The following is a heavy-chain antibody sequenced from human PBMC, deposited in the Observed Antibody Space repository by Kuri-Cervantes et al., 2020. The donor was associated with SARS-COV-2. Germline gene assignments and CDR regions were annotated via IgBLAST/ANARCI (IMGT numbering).Heavy chain of an antibody. CDR2: ISSSSSYI. CDR3: ARDSPDSSSWYYYYYGMDV. J-gene: IGHJ6*02. D-gene: IGHD6-13*01. Sequence: GGSLRLSCAASGFTFSSYSMNWVRQAPGKGLEWVSSISSSSSYIYYADSVKGRFTISRDNAKNSLYLKMNSLRAEDTAVYYCARDSPDSSSWYYYYYGMDVWGQGTTVTVSS. CDR1: GFTFSSYS. V-gene: IGHV3-21*01.